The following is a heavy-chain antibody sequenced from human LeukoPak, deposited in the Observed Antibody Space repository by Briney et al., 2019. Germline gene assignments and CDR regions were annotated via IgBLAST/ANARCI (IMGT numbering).Heavy chain of an antibody. CDR1: GFTFSSYS. CDR2: ISSSSSTI. V-gene: IGHV3-48*01. J-gene: IGHJ2*01. Sequence: GSLRLSCAASGFTFSSYSMNWVRQAPGKGLEWVSYISSSSSTIYYADSVKGRFTISRDNSDKTLYLQMNSLRAEDTAVYYCAKRSLSGTWYFDLWGRGTLVIVSS. CDR3: AKRSLSGTWYFDL. D-gene: IGHD3-3*01.